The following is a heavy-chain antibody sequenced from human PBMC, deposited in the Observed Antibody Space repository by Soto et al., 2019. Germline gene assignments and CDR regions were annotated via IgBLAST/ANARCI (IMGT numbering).Heavy chain of an antibody. CDR3: ARDSRLERRLGELSRPYYYYGMDV. CDR1: GYTFTGYY. CDR2: INPNSGGT. J-gene: IGHJ6*02. Sequence: QVQLVQSGAEVKKPGASVKVSCKASGYTFTGYYMHWVRQAPGQGLEWMGWINPNSGGTNYAQKFQGWVTMTRDTSISTAYMELSRLRSSDTGVYYCARDSRLERRLGELSRPYYYYGMDVWGQGTTVTVSS. V-gene: IGHV1-2*04. D-gene: IGHD3-16*02.